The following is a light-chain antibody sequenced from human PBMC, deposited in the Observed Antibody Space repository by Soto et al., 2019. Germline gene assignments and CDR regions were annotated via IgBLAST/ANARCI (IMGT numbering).Light chain of an antibody. V-gene: IGLV2-14*01. CDR2: EVT. CDR3: SSYTSTNSWV. J-gene: IGLJ3*02. Sequence: QSALTQPASVSGSPGQSITISCTGTSSDIGTYNYVSWYQQHPGKAPKLIIYEVTNRPSGVSGHFSGSKSGNTASLTISGLQAADEADYYCSSYTSTNSWVFGGGTQLTV. CDR1: SSDIGTYNY.